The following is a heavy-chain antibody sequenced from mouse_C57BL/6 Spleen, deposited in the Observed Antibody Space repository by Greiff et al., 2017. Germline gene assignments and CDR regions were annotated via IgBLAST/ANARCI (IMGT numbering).Heavy chain of an antibody. J-gene: IGHJ2*01. CDR3: ARRENYYYFDY. V-gene: IGHV1-69*01. CDR1: GYTFTSYW. Sequence: VQLQQSGAELVMPGASVKLSCKASGYTFTSYWMHWVKQRPGQGLEWIGEIDPSDSYTNYNQKFKGKSTLTVDKSSSTAYMQLSSLTSEDSAVYYCARRENYYYFDYWGQGTTLTVSS. D-gene: IGHD1-1*01. CDR2: IDPSDSYT.